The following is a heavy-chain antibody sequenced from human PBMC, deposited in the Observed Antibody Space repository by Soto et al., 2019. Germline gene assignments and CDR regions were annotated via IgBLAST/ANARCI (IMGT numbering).Heavy chain of an antibody. CDR3: AKVAGGLGYFDL. D-gene: IGHD3-16*01. Sequence: GSLRLSCVASGFTFSDYAMTWVRQAPGKGLEWVATISATGGNIEYTDSLKGRFTISRDNSKNTLYPQLNGLTSDDTAVHYCAKVAGGLGYFDLWGRGTLVTVS. V-gene: IGHV3-23*01. CDR2: ISATGGNI. J-gene: IGHJ2*01. CDR1: GFTFSDYA.